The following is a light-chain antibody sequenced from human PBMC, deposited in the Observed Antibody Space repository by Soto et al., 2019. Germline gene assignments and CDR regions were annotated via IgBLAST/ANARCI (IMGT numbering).Light chain of an antibody. Sequence: QSALTQPPSASGSPGQSVTISCTGTSSDVGGYNYVSWYQQHPGKAPKLIIYEVSKRPSGVPDRFSGSKSGNMASLTVSGLQAEDEADYYCSSFAGSNNLGVFGGGTKLTVL. CDR3: SSFAGSNNLGV. CDR2: EVS. J-gene: IGLJ3*02. CDR1: SSDVGGYNY. V-gene: IGLV2-8*01.